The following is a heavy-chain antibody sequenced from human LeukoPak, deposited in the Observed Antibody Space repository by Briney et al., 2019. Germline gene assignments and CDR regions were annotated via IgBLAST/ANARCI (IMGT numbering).Heavy chain of an antibody. V-gene: IGHV1-2*02. CDR3: GRVLDYVGTSFRPPEKYYYYYIDV. CDR1: GYDSNGYY. Sequence: ASVKVSCKASGYDSNGYYIHWVRQTPGQGLEWMGWIKPKSGGTGYAEEFQGRVTMTSDRSVTTAYLEVRRLRSDDTAVYYCGRVLDYVGTSFRPPEKYYYYYIDVWGQGTTVAVSS. J-gene: IGHJ6*03. CDR2: IKPKSGGT. D-gene: IGHD3-16*01.